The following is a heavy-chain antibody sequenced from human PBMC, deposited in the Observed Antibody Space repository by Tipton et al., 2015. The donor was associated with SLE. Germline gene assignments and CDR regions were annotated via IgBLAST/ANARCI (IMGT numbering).Heavy chain of an antibody. CDR2: IRSKVFGATT. CDR1: GFTFGDYA. J-gene: IGHJ4*02. CDR3: SSYTDGYKMFDY. Sequence: SLRLSCRVSGFTFGDYAVIWVRQAPGKGLEWVSLIRSKVFGATTKYAASVKGRFTMSRDDSKHIAYLQMNSLKTEDTAVYYCSSYTDGYKMFDYWGQGTLVTVSS. V-gene: IGHV3-49*04. D-gene: IGHD5-24*01.